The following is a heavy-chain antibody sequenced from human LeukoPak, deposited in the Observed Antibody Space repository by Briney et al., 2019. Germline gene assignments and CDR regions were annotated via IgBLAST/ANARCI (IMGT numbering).Heavy chain of an antibody. V-gene: IGHV1-69*05. CDR3: ARDGRADFWSGYPTWFYMDV. Sequence: SVNVSCKASGYTFTSYDINWVRQAPGQGLEWMGGIIPIFGTANYAQKFQGRVTITTDESTSTAYMELSSLRSEDTAVYYCARDGRADFWSGYPTWFYMDVWGKGTTVTVSS. CDR1: GYTFTSYD. D-gene: IGHD3-3*01. J-gene: IGHJ6*03. CDR2: IIPIFGTA.